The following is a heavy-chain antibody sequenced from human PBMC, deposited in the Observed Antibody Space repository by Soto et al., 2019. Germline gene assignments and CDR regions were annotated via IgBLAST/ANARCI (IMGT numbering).Heavy chain of an antibody. V-gene: IGHV3-49*03. D-gene: IGHD3-10*01. CDR1: GFTFGDYA. CDR2: IRSKAYGGTT. CDR3: TRDPTTLLWFGELGNWFDP. J-gene: IGHJ5*02. Sequence: GGSLRLSCTASGFTFGDYAMSWFRQAPGKGLEWVGFIRSKAYGGTTEYAASVKGRFTISRDDSKSIAYLQMNSLKTEDTAVYYCTRDPTTLLWFGELGNWFDPWGQGTLVTVSS.